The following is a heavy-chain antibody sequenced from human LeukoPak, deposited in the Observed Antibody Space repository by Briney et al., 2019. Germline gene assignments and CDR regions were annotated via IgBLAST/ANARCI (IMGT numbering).Heavy chain of an antibody. D-gene: IGHD2-15*01. Sequence: ASVKVSCKASGYTFTSYGISWVRRAPGQGLEWMGWISAYNGNTNYAQKFQGRVTMTRDTSISTAYMELSRLRSDDTAVYYCARDARISYSYYYYMDVWGKGTTVTVSS. CDR1: GYTFTSYG. CDR3: ARDARISYSYYYYMDV. V-gene: IGHV1-18*01. J-gene: IGHJ6*03. CDR2: ISAYNGNT.